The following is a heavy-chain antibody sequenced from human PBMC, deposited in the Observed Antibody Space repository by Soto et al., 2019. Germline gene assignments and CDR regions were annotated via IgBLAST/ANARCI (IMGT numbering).Heavy chain of an antibody. V-gene: IGHV1-3*01. CDR2: INAGNGNT. J-gene: IGHJ4*02. CDR1: GNTVPNYA. CDR3: ARDILFDY. Sequence: ASVKVSCKASGNTVPNYAIHWVRQAPGQRLEWMGWINAGNGNTKYSQKFQGRVTITRDTSASTAYMELSSLRSEDTAVYYCARDILFDYWGQGTLVTSPQ. D-gene: IGHD2-15*01.